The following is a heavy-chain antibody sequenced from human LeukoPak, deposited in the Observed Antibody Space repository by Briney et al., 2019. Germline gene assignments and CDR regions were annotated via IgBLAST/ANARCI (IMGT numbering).Heavy chain of an antibody. CDR3: AKDRAAAGTYYGMDV. J-gene: IGHJ6*02. CDR2: ISWNSGSI. CDR1: GFTFSSYA. D-gene: IGHD6-13*01. V-gene: IGHV3-9*01. Sequence: GGSLRLSCAASGFTFSSYAMHWVRQAPGKGLEWVSGISWNSGSIGYADSVKGRFTISRDNAKNSLYLQMNSLRAEDTALYYCAKDRAAAGTYYGMDVWGQGTTVTVSS.